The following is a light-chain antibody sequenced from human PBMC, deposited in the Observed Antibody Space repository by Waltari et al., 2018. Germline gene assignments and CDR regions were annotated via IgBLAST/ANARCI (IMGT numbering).Light chain of an antibody. V-gene: IGKV1-5*03. J-gene: IGKJ4*01. CDR2: KAS. Sequence: DVQMTQSPSTLTASVGDRVTITCRASQHVSRRLAWYQQTPGNAPNLLIYKASTLGGGVPSRFSGSGSGTEFTLTISSLQPDDFVTYYCQQYSTYPLTFGGGTKVEI. CDR1: QHVSRR. CDR3: QQYSTYPLT.